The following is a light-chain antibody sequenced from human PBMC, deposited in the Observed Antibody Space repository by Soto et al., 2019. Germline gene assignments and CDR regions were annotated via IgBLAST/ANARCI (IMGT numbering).Light chain of an antibody. CDR2: DAS. CDR3: QQYDDRIT. J-gene: IGKJ5*01. CDR1: QDISIY. V-gene: IGKV1-33*01. Sequence: DIQMTQSPSSLSASVGDRVTITCQASQDISIYLNWYQHKPGKAPKLLIYDASNLQTGVPSRFSGSGSGADFTFAISSLQPEDIATYYCQQYDDRITFGQGTRLEIK.